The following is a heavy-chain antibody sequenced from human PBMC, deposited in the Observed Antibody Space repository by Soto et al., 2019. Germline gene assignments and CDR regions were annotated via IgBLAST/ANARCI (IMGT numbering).Heavy chain of an antibody. V-gene: IGHV3-74*01. CDR3: LTNRPCAFDN. CDR1: GFIFTGFC. J-gene: IGHJ3*02. CDR2: IRPDGRNT. Sequence: GGSLRLSCAASGFIFTGFCMHWVRQAPGKGLVGVSHIRPDGRNTCEAGSVQGRFTISRDNARNRLYLQMNSLRDEDTAVYYCLTNRPCAFDNWGQGIMVTVSS.